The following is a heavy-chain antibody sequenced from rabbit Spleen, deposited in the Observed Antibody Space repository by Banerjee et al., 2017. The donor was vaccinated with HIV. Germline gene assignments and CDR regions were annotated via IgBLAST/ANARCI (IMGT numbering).Heavy chain of an antibody. V-gene: IGHV1S40*01. CDR1: GFSFNDKDV. D-gene: IGHD1-1*01. J-gene: IGHJ4*01. Sequence: QSLEESGGDLVKPGASLTLTCKASGFSFNDKDVMCWVRQAPGKGLEWIACINTATGKAVYASWAKGRFTISKTSSTTVTLQMTSLTAADTATYFCARDPSNGGGYYMDHLNLWGPGTLVTVS. CDR2: INTATGKA. CDR3: ARDPSNGGGYYMDHLNL.